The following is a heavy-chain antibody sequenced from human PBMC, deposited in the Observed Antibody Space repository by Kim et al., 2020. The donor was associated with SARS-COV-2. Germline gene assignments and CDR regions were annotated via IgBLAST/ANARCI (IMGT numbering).Heavy chain of an antibody. CDR3: AREGVRSYFDY. V-gene: IGHV4-59*01. D-gene: IGHD2-8*01. Sequence: SETLSLTCTVSGGSISSYYWSWIRQPPGKGLEWIGYIYYSGSTNYNPSLKSRVTISVDTSKNQFSLKLSSVTAADTTVYYCAREGVRSYFDYWGQGTLVTVSS. CDR2: IYYSGST. J-gene: IGHJ4*02. CDR1: GGSISSYY.